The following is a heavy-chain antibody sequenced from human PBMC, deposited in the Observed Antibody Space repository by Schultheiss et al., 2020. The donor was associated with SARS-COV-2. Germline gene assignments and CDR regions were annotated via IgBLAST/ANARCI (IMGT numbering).Heavy chain of an antibody. CDR1: GGSISSYY. V-gene: IGHV4-59*08. CDR2: IYYSGST. Sequence: SETLSLTCTVSGGSISSYYWSWIRQPPGKGLEWIGYIYYSGSTNYNPSLKSRVTISVDTSKNQFSLKLSSVTAADTAVYYCARNPYYYDSSGYQPKYYFDYWGQGTLVTVSS. CDR3: ARNPYYYDSSGYQPKYYFDY. J-gene: IGHJ4*02. D-gene: IGHD3-22*01.